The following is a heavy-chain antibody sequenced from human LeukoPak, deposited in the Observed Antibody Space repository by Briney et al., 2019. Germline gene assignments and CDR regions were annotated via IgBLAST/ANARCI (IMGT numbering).Heavy chain of an antibody. J-gene: IGHJ4*02. Sequence: SETLSLTCAVSGVSISSGWWWSWVRQPPGKGLEWIGEIHHSGSANYNPSLKSRVSISVDKTKNQFSLMLTSVTAADTAVYYCARNGHYSADYWGQGTLVTVSS. D-gene: IGHD4-17*01. CDR3: ARNGHYSADY. V-gene: IGHV4-4*02. CDR1: GVSISSGWW. CDR2: IHHSGSA.